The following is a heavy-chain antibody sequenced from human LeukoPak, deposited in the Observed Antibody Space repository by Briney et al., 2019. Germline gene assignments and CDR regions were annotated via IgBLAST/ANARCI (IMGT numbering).Heavy chain of an antibody. J-gene: IGHJ4*02. CDR1: GFTFSSYA. CDR2: ISYVGSNK. CDR3: ATDRNDFWSGYYTYYFDY. V-gene: IGHV3-30-3*01. Sequence: PGRSLRLSCAAAGFTFSSYAMHWVRQAPGKGLEGVAVISYVGSNKYYADTLKGRFTISRDNSTNTLYLQMNSLRAEDTAVYYCATDRNDFWSGYYTYYFDYWGQGTLVTVSS. D-gene: IGHD3-3*01.